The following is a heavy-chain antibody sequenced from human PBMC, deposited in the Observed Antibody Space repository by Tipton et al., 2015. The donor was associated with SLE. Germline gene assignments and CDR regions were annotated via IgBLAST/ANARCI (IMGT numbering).Heavy chain of an antibody. D-gene: IGHD6-19*01. V-gene: IGHV3-66*02. CDR1: GFTINNIY. Sequence: SLRLSCAASGFTINNIYINWVRQAPGKGLEWVSVLFPGVTAFYADSVKGRFTISRDTSKNTLFLQMNSLRPEDTAMYYCAREASAPFYYYYIDVWGKGTTVTVSS. CDR2: LFPGVTA. J-gene: IGHJ6*03. CDR3: AREASAPFYYYYIDV.